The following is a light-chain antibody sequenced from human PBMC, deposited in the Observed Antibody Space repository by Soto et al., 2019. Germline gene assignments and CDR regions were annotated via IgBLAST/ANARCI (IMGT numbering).Light chain of an antibody. Sequence: QSVLTQPASVSGSPGQSITISCTGTSSDIGTYNYVSWYQQHPGRAPKLMIYDVTNRPSGISNRFSGSKSDNTASLTISDLQAEDEADYYCSSYTRSSTVVFGGGTKLTVL. CDR3: SSYTRSSTVV. CDR2: DVT. V-gene: IGLV2-14*01. CDR1: SSDIGTYNY. J-gene: IGLJ2*01.